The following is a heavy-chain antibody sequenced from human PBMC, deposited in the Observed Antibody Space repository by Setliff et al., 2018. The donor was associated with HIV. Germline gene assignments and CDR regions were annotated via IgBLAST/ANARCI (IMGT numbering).Heavy chain of an antibody. J-gene: IGHJ3*02. CDR1: GGSISSSSYY. CDR2: IYYSGST. V-gene: IGHV4-39*07. CDR3: ARGGKRAFDI. Sequence: SETLSLTCTVSGGSISSSSYYWGWIRQPPGKGLEWIGSIYYSGSTYYNPSLKSRVTISVDTSKNQFSLRLNSVSGADTALYYCARGGKRAFDIWGQGAMVTVSS.